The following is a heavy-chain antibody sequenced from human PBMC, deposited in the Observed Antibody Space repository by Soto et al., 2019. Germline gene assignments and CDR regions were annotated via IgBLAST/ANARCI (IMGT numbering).Heavy chain of an antibody. V-gene: IGHV1-69*02. CDR2: IIPILGIA. CDR1: GGTFSSYT. Sequence: QVQLVQSGAEVKKPGSSVKVSCKASGGTFSSYTISWVRQAPGQGLEWMGRIIPILGIANYAQKFQGRVTITADKSTSTAYMELSSLRSEDTAVYYCASSRRGDRPGQNIVAPFDYWGQGTLVTVSS. D-gene: IGHD5-12*01. J-gene: IGHJ4*02. CDR3: ASSRRGDRPGQNIVAPFDY.